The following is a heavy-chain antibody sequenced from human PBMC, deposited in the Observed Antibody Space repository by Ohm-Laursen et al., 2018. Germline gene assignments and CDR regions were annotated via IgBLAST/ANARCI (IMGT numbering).Heavy chain of an antibody. CDR3: ARLRGAYYFDY. V-gene: IGHV4-59*01. CDR2: VYYTGST. J-gene: IGHJ4*02. Sequence: SQTLSLTCTVSGGSISNYYWSWIRQPPGKGLEWIGYVYYTGSTNYNPSLKSRVTISVDTSKNQFSLKVTSVTAADTAVYYCARLRGAYYFDYWGQGTLVTVSS. CDR1: GGSISNYY.